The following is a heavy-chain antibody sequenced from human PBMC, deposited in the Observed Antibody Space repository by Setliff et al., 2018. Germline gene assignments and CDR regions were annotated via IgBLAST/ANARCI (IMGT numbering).Heavy chain of an antibody. J-gene: IGHJ4*02. CDR1: GFTFSNAW. V-gene: IGHV3-7*01. CDR3: IDGRNRAWGVY. CDR2: VNPDGSGK. Sequence: QPGGSLRLSCAASGFTFSNAWMTWVRQAPGKGLEWVANVNPDGSGKYYVDSVKGRFTISRDNAKNSLYLQMDSLRVEDTAVYYCIDGRNRAWGVYWGQGTLVTVSS. D-gene: IGHD7-27*01.